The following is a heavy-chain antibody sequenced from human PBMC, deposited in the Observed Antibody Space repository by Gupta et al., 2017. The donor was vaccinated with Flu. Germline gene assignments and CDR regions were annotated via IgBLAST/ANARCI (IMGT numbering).Heavy chain of an antibody. CDR1: FSFSSID. Sequence: FSFSSIDMNWVRQAPGKGLEWVSYVSRSSSHIYDADSVKGRFTISRDNEKNSLYLQMNSLRAEDTAVYYCARDSAAKARLGGMDVWGQGTTGTVSS. CDR3: ARDSAAKARLGGMDV. V-gene: IGHV3-48*01. J-gene: IGHJ6*02. CDR2: VSRSSSHI. D-gene: IGHD5-18*01.